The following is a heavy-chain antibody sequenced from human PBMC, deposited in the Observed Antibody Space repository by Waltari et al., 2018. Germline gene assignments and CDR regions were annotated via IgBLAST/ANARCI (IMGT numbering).Heavy chain of an antibody. D-gene: IGHD6-13*01. CDR1: GGSFSGYY. CDR3: ATSIAAAGTSLSNWFDP. CDR2: INHSGRT. V-gene: IGHV4-34*01. Sequence: QVQLQQWGAGLLKPSETLSLTCAVYGGSFSGYYWSWIRQPPGKGLEWIGEINHSGRTNYNPSLKSRVTISVDTSKNQFSLKLSSVTAADTAVYYCATSIAAAGTSLSNWFDPWGQGTLVTVSS. J-gene: IGHJ5*02.